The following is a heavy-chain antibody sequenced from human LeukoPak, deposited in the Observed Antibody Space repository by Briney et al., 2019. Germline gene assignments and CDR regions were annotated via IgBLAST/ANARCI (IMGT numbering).Heavy chain of an antibody. CDR3: ARVRLGELSPSAIIKRGFDY. J-gene: IGHJ4*02. Sequence: ASVKVSCKASGYIFTDYAMNWVRQAPRQGLKWMGWINTNTGNPSYAQGFTGRFVFFLDTSVNTAYLQISSLKAEDTAVYYCARVRLGELSPSAIIKRGFDYWGQGTLVTVSS. CDR1: GYIFTDYA. D-gene: IGHD3-16*02. CDR2: INTNTGNP. V-gene: IGHV7-4-1*02.